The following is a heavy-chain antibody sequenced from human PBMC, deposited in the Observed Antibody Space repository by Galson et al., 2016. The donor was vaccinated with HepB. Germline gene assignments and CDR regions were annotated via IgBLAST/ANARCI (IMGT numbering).Heavy chain of an antibody. J-gene: IGHJ3*02. CDR1: FSNYG. Sequence: FSNYGISWVRQAPGQGLEWMGGIIPIFGAANYEQKFQGRVTISADEATNTVYMELSSLTSEDTAVYYCARDRSSGWFDSSDIWGQGTMVTVSS. CDR3: ARDRSSGWFDSSDI. V-gene: IGHV1-69*01. D-gene: IGHD6-19*01. CDR2: IIPIFGAA.